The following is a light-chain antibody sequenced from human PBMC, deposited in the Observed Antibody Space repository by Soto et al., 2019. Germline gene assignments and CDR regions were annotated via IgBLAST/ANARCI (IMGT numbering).Light chain of an antibody. Sequence: EIVMTQSPATLSVSPGERATLSCRAGDSVSSNLAWYQQKPGQGPRLLIYGASTRATGIPARFSGSGSGTEFTLIISSLQSEDFAVYYCQQYNNWSGPFGGGTRVEVK. CDR2: GAS. CDR1: DSVSSN. CDR3: QQYNNWSGP. V-gene: IGKV3-15*01. J-gene: IGKJ4*01.